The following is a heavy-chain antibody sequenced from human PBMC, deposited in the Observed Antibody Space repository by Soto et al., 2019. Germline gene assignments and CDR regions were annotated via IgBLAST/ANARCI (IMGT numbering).Heavy chain of an antibody. J-gene: IGHJ4*02. CDR1: GFTFSSYS. D-gene: IGHD2-2*01. V-gene: IGHV3-21*01. Sequence: GGSLRLSCAASGFTFSSYSMYWVRQAPGKGLEWVSSISSSSTYIYYADSVKGRFTISRDNAKNSLYLQMNSLRAEVTAVYFCARQDIVVVPGGAFDFWGQGALVTVSS. CDR2: ISSSSTYI. CDR3: ARQDIVVVPGGAFDF.